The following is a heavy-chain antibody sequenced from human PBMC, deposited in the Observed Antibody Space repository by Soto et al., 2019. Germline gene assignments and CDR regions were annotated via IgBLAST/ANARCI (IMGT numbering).Heavy chain of an antibody. CDR3: AKEMTSGYYLFDY. D-gene: IGHD3-22*01. V-gene: IGHV3-23*01. CDR2: ISGTGGST. J-gene: IGHJ4*02. CDR1: GFTFTSYP. Sequence: EVQLLQSGGGLVQPGGSLGLSGEASGFTFTSYPMSWVRQAPGKGLEWVSTISGTGGSTYYPDSVKGRFTISRDNSKNTVYLQMNSLRAEDAAVYYCAKEMTSGYYLFDYWGQGTLVTVSS.